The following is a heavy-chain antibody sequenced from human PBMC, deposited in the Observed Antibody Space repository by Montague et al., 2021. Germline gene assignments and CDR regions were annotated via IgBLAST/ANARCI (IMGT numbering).Heavy chain of an antibody. CDR2: IYYNGST. V-gene: IGHV4-39*01. D-gene: IGHD2-15*01. J-gene: IGHJ5*02. CDR1: GGSTSSTSYY. Sequence: SETLSLTCTVSGGSTSSTSYYWGWIRQPPGKELEFIGVIYYNGSTYHNPSLKSRVTVSIDTSQNQFSLNPISATAADTAVYFCAGSLYCKGGSCYSGLDPWGQGTLVTVSS. CDR3: AGSLYCKGGSCYSGLDP.